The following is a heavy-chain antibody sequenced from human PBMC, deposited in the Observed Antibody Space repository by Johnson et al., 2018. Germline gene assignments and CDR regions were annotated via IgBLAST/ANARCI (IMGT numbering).Heavy chain of an antibody. CDR3: AQVSRGTSLAYYYYGRDV. V-gene: IGHV3-23*04. CDR1: GFTFSSYA. Sequence: VQLVQSGGGLVQPGGSLRLSCEASGFTFSSYAMRWVRQAPGTGLAWVSAISGSGGSTYYADSCKGRFTISRDNSKNTLYLQMNSLRAEDTAVYYCAQVSRGTSLAYYYYGRDVWGQGTKVTVSS. J-gene: IGHJ6*02. D-gene: IGHD3-16*01. CDR2: ISGSGGST.